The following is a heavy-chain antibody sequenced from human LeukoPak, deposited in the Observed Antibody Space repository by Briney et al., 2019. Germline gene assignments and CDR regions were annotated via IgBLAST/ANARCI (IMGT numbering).Heavy chain of an antibody. CDR1: GGSISNYY. V-gene: IGHV4-59*01. D-gene: IGHD3-9*01. Sequence: SETLSLTCTVSGGSISNYYWSWIRQPPGKGLEWIWYIYSSGSTNYNPSLKSRVTISVDTSKNQFSLKLSSVTAADTAVYYCARSDDILTGYAFDIWGQGTMVTVSS. J-gene: IGHJ3*02. CDR2: IYSSGST. CDR3: ARSDDILTGYAFDI.